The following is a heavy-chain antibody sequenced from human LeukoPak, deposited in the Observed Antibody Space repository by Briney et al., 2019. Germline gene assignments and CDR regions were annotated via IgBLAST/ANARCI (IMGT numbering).Heavy chain of an antibody. CDR3: ARVAWYYDILTGPYYYYYMDV. CDR1: GGSISSYY. V-gene: IGHV4-59*01. CDR2: IYYSGST. Sequence: SETLSLTCTVSGGSISSYYWSWIRQPPGKGLEWIGYIYYSGSTNYNPSLKSRVTISVDTSKSQFSLKLSSVTAADTAVYYCARVAWYYDILTGPYYYYYMDVWGKGTTVTISS. J-gene: IGHJ6*03. D-gene: IGHD3-9*01.